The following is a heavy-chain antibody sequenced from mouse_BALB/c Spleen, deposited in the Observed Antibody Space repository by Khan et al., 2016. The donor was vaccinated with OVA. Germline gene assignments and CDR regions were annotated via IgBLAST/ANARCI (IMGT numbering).Heavy chain of an antibody. Sequence: QIQLVQSGPELKKPGETVKISCKASGYTFTNYGMNWVKQAPGKGLEWMGWINTYTGEPTYVDDFKGRFAFSLETPASTAYLQINNLKDEDTATYFCARPPYFSYVMVYWGQGTSVTVSS. J-gene: IGHJ4*01. V-gene: IGHV9-3-1*01. D-gene: IGHD2-10*01. CDR2: INTYTGEP. CDR3: ARPPYFSYVMVY. CDR1: GYTFTNYG.